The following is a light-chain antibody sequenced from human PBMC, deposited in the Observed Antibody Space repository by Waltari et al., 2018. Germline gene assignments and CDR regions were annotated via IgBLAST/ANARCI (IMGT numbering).Light chain of an antibody. CDR1: RSNIGSNY. CDR3: AAWDDSLSGRV. V-gene: IGLV1-47*01. J-gene: IGLJ3*02. Sequence: QSVLTQPPSASGTPGQRVTISCSGSRSNIGSNYVYWYQQVPGTAPKLLIYRNNQRPSGVPDRFSGSKSGTSASLAISGLRSEHEADYYCAAWDDSLSGRVFGGGTKVTVL. CDR2: RNN.